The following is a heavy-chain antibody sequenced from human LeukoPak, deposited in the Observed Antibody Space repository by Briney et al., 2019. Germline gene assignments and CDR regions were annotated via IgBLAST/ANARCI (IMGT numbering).Heavy chain of an antibody. CDR1: GFTFSSYE. CDR2: ISSSGSTI. J-gene: IGHJ4*02. CDR3: VRVSRTYYYDSSGYYFDY. V-gene: IGHV3-48*03. D-gene: IGHD3-22*01. Sequence: PGGSLRLSCAASGFTFSSYEMNWVRQAPGKGLEWVSYISSSGSTIYYADSVKGRFNISRDNAKNSLYLQMNSLRAEDTAVYYCVRVSRTYYYDSSGYYFDYWGQGTLVTVSS.